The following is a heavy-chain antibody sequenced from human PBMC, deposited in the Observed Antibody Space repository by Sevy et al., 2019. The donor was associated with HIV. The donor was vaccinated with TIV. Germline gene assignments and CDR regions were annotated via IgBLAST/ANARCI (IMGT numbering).Heavy chain of an antibody. Sequence: ASVKVSCKVSGYTLTELSMHWVRQAPGKGLEWMGGFDPEDGETIYAQKFQGRVTMTEDTSTDTAYMELSSLRSEDTAVYYRATASRPWTTVTTMTWDYWGQGTLVTVSS. V-gene: IGHV1-24*01. CDR1: GYTLTELS. CDR2: FDPEDGET. D-gene: IGHD4-17*01. J-gene: IGHJ4*02. CDR3: ATASRPWTTVTTMTWDY.